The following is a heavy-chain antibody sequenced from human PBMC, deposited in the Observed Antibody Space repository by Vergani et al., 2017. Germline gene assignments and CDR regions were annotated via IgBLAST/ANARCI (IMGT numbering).Heavy chain of an antibody. CDR3: ARSQGDYWYFDL. CDR1: GYSIGSGFY. CDR2: IHYKGKT. D-gene: IGHD2-21*01. V-gene: IGHV4-38-2*01. J-gene: IGHJ2*01. Sequence: QVRLEESGPGLVKPSETLSLTCSVSGYSIGSGFYWAWIRQSPGEGLQWLTSIHYKGKTYHNPSLTSRVSVSLDTSKNPFSLNLTSGAATEKSLYYCARSQGDYWYFDLWGPGSLVTVSS.